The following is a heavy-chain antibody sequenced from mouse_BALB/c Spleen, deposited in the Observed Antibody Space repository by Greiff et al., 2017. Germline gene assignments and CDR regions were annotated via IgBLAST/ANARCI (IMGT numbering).Heavy chain of an antibody. Sequence: QVQLQQSGPGLVQPSQSLSITCTVSGFSLTSYGVHWVRQSPGKGLEWLGVIWSGGSTDYNAAFISRLSISKDNSKSQVFFKMNSLQANDTAIYYCARAMITGEYFDVWGAGTTVTVSS. J-gene: IGHJ1*01. CDR2: IWSGGST. D-gene: IGHD2-4*01. V-gene: IGHV2-2*02. CDR3: ARAMITGEYFDV. CDR1: GFSLTSYG.